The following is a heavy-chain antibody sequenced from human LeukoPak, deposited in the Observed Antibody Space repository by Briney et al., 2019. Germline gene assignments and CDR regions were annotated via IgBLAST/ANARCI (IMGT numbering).Heavy chain of an antibody. V-gene: IGHV1-8*01. CDR1: GYTFTSYD. D-gene: IGHD3-3*01. Sequence: ASVKVSFKASGYTFTSYDINWVRQATGQGLEWMGWMNPNSGNTGYAQKFQGRVTMTRNTSISTAYMELSSLRSEDTAVYYCARGVYDFWSGYYFAVDYWGQGTLVTVSS. CDR3: ARGVYDFWSGYYFAVDY. CDR2: MNPNSGNT. J-gene: IGHJ4*02.